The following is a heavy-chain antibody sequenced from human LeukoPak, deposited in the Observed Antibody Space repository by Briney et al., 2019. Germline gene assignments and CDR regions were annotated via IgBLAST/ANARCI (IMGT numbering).Heavy chain of an antibody. V-gene: IGHV4-59*08. D-gene: IGHD6-13*01. J-gene: IGHJ3*02. CDR3: ARFRIDSSSWYAFDI. CDR2: TYDSGST. Sequence: TSETLSLTCTVSGGSISSYYWSWIRQPRGEGLGWIGYTYDSGSTNYNPSLKSRVTISVDTPKHQSSLKLSSVTAADTAVYYCARFRIDSSSWYAFDIWGQGTMVTVSS. CDR1: GGSISSYY.